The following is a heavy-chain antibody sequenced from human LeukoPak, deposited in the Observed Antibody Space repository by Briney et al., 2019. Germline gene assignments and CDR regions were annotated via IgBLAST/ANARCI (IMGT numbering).Heavy chain of an antibody. CDR2: IHSGGT. J-gene: IGHJ6*02. D-gene: IGHD3-16*01. V-gene: IGHV4-4*07. Sequence: SETLSLTCSVSGDSLNGYYWSWIRQPAGEGLEWIGRIHSGGTNYNPSLKSRVTMSLDTSKNRLSLRLTSVTAADTAVYYCARVHSYASGIEVWGQGTTVTVSS. CDR3: ARVHSYASGIEV. CDR1: GDSLNGYY.